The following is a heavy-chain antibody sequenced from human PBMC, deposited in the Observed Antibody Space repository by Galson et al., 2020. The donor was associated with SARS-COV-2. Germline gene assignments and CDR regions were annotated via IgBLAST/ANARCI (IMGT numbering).Heavy chain of an antibody. CDR1: GFTLSSYA. Sequence: TGGSLRLSCAASGFTLSSYAMHWVRQAPGKGLEYVSTISSNGDNTYYANSVKGRFTISRDTSKNTLYLQMGSLRAEDMAVYYCTRSHLLVVPAAITGDNYHYGIDVWGQGTTVTVSS. CDR3: TRSHLLVVPAAITGDNYHYGIDV. V-gene: IGHV3-64*01. CDR2: ISSNGDNT. J-gene: IGHJ6*02. D-gene: IGHD2-2*02.